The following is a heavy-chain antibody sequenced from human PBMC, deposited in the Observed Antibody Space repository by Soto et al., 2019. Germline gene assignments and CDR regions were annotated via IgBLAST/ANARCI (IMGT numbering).Heavy chain of an antibody. Sequence: QVQLQESGPGLVKPSGTLSLTCAVSGGSISSSNWWSWVRQPPGKGLEWIGEIYHSGSTNYNPSLKSRRTIAVDKSTTQFSLQLSWVTAADTAVYYCARDVRIAAAGRYYYGMDVWGQGTTVTVSS. CDR1: GGSISSSNW. CDR3: ARDVRIAAAGRYYYGMDV. V-gene: IGHV4-4*02. CDR2: IYHSGST. D-gene: IGHD6-25*01. J-gene: IGHJ6*02.